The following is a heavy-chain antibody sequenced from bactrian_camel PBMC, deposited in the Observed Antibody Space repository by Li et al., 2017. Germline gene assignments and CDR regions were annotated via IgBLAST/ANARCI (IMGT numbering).Heavy chain of an antibody. CDR1: GYTYY. J-gene: IGHJ4*01. V-gene: IGHV3S53*01. D-gene: IGHD2*01. Sequence: VQLVESGGGSVQTGGSLRLSCAASGYTYYMAWFRQAPGKEREGVAAIDSDGITSYADSVKGRFTISQDNAKNTLYLQMNSLKPEDTATYYCAANSRRGQLYFRGIPAARWYTYWARGPRSPSP. CDR2: IDSDGIT.